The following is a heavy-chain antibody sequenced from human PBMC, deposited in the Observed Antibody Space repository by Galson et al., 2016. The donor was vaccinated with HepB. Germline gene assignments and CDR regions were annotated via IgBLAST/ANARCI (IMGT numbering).Heavy chain of an antibody. CDR1: GDSVSNNSAA. D-gene: IGHD5-12*01. CDR2: TYYRSKWYN. V-gene: IGHV6-1*01. Sequence: CAISGDSVSNNSAAWNWIRQSPSRGLEWQGTTYYRSKWYNDYAVSVQSRITINPDTSKNQFSLQLNSVTPEDTAVYYCARTKARESWGKWLRQFDPWGQGTLVTVSS. J-gene: IGHJ5*02. CDR3: ARTKARESWGKWLRQFDP.